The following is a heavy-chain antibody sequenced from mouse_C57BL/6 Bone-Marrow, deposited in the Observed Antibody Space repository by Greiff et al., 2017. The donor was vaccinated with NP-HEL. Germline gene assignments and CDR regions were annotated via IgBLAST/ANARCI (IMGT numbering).Heavy chain of an antibody. CDR1: GYTFTDYN. CDR2: INPNNGGT. Sequence: VEPGASVKIPCKASGYTFTDYNMDWVKQSHGKSLEWIGDINPNNGGTIYNQKFKGKATLTVDKSSSTAYMELRSLTSEDTAVYYCARSSITTVVADWYFDVWGTGTTVTVSS. V-gene: IGHV1-18*01. CDR3: ARSSITTVVADWYFDV. J-gene: IGHJ1*03. D-gene: IGHD1-1*01.